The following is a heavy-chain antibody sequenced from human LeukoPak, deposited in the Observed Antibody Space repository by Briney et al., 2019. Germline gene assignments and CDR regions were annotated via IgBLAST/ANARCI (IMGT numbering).Heavy chain of an antibody. CDR2: IYYSGST. V-gene: IGHV4-39*07. Sequence: PSETLSLTCTVSGGSISSSSYYWGWIRQPPGKGLEWIGSIYYSGSTYYNPSLKSRVTISVDTSKNQFSLKLSSVTAADTAVYYCARGEEVIGFGDDYWGQGTLVTVSS. D-gene: IGHD3-16*01. J-gene: IGHJ4*02. CDR3: ARGEEVIGFGDDY. CDR1: GGSISSSSYY.